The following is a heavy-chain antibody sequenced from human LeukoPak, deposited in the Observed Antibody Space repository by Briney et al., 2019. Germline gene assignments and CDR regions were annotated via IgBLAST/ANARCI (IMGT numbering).Heavy chain of an antibody. V-gene: IGHV1-24*01. CDR2: FDPEDGET. Sequence: ASVKVSCKVSGYTLTELSMHWVRQAPGKGLEWMGGFDPEDGETIYAQKFQGRVTMTEDTSIDTAYMELSSLRSEDTAVYYCATDRGSYSHDAFDIWGQGTMVTVSS. CDR1: GYTLTELS. J-gene: IGHJ3*02. D-gene: IGHD1-26*01. CDR3: ATDRGSYSHDAFDI.